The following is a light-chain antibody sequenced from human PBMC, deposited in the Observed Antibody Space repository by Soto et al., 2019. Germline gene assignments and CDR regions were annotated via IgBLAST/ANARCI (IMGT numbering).Light chain of an antibody. CDR3: QQSFITPWT. CDR2: AAS. V-gene: IGKV1-39*01. J-gene: IGKJ1*01. CDR1: PDIDNS. Sequence: DIQMTQSPSSLSASVGDRVTITCRASPDIDNSLNWYQQKPGLAPRLLMYAASSLVSGVPSRFSGSVSGTDFTLTISSLQPDDVATYYCQQSFITPWTFGQGTQVEIK.